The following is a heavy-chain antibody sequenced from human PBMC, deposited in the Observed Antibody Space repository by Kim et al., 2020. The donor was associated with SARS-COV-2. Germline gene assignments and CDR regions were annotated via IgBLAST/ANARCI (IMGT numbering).Heavy chain of an antibody. CDR3: ATPRYSSGWYVYYGMDV. Sequence: SETLSLTCTVSGGSISSSSYYWGWIRQPPGKGLEWIGSIYYSGSTYYNPSLKSRVTISVDTSKNQFSLKLSSVTAADTAVYYCATPRYSSGWYVYYGMDVWGQGTTVTVSS. CDR1: GGSISSSSYY. J-gene: IGHJ6*02. CDR2: IYYSGST. D-gene: IGHD6-19*01. V-gene: IGHV4-39*01.